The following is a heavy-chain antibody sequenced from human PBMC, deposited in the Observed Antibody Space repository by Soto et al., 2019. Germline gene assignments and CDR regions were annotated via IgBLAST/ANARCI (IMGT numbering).Heavy chain of an antibody. CDR1: GASINSGGNYY. Sequence: QLQLQESGPGLVKPSQTLSLTCSVSGASINSGGNYYWSWVRQRPGKGLEWIGYIYYSGTTYYNPSLMSRVSISVDSSHIQFSLTLTSVTAADTAVYYCARVSGDYVPWFDPWGQGTLVTVSS. J-gene: IGHJ5*02. CDR3: ARVSGDYVPWFDP. V-gene: IGHV4-30-4*01. D-gene: IGHD4-17*01. CDR2: IYYSGTT.